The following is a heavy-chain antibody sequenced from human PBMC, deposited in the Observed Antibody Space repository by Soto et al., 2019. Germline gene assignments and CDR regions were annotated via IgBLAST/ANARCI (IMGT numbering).Heavy chain of an antibody. CDR1: GFTFSSYG. CDR3: ARSEQLDFDY. J-gene: IGHJ4*02. CDR2: IWYDGSNK. V-gene: IGHV3-33*01. D-gene: IGHD6-6*01. Sequence: QVQLVESGGGVVQPGRSLRLSCAASGFTFSSYGMHWVRQPPGKGLEWVAVIWYDGSNKYYADSVKGRFTISRDNSKNTLYLQMNSLRAEDTAVYYCARSEQLDFDYWGQGTLVTVSS.